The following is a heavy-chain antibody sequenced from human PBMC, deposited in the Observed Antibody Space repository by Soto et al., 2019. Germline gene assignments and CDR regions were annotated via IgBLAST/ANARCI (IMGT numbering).Heavy chain of an antibody. V-gene: IGHV4-59*08. CDR1: GGSISSYY. CDR3: ARKERGYSFGWNFDY. J-gene: IGHJ4*02. CDR2: IYYSGST. Sequence: PSETLSLTCTVSGGSISSYYWSWIRQPPGKGLEWIGYIYYSGSTNYNPSLKSRVTISVDTSKNQFSLKLSSVTAADTAIYYCARKERGYSFGWNFDYWGQGTLVTV. D-gene: IGHD5-18*01.